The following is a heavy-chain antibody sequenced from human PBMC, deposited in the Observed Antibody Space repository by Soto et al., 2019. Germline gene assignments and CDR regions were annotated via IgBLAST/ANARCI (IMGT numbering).Heavy chain of an antibody. CDR1: GGSISSVCYS. CDR3: ARAETISGANWFDP. V-gene: IGHV4-30-2*01. Sequence: SETLSLTCAVSGGSISSVCYSWSWIRQPPGKGLEWIGYIYHSGSTYYNPSLKSRVTISVDRSKNQFSLKLSSVTAADTAVYYCARAETISGANWFDPWGQGTLVTVSS. D-gene: IGHD2-15*01. J-gene: IGHJ5*02. CDR2: IYHSGST.